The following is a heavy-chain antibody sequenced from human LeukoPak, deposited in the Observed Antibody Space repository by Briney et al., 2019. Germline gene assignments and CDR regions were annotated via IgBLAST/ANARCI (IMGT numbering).Heavy chain of an antibody. V-gene: IGHV4-39*01. Sequence: SETLSLTCTVSGGSISSSSYYWGWIRQPPGKGLEWIGSIYYNGSTYYNPSLKSRVTISVDTSKNQFSLKLSSVTAADTAVYYCARGSSSWYGGYFDYWGQGTLVTVSS. J-gene: IGHJ4*02. CDR2: IYYNGST. CDR1: GGSISSSSYY. CDR3: ARGSSSWYGGYFDY. D-gene: IGHD6-13*01.